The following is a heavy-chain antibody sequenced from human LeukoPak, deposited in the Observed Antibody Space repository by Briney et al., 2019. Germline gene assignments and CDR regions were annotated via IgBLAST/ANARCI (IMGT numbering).Heavy chain of an antibody. D-gene: IGHD1-26*01. CDR2: IYHSGST. CDR3: ARLVGVRLPAVV. V-gene: IGHV4-61*01. CDR1: GDSINTTTYS. J-gene: IGHJ6*02. Sequence: SETLSLTCTVSGDSINTTTYSWSWIRQPPGKGLEWIGYIYHSGSTYYNPSLKSRVTMSVDTSKKQFSLTLSSVTAADTAVYYCARLVGVRLPAVVWGQGTTVTVSS.